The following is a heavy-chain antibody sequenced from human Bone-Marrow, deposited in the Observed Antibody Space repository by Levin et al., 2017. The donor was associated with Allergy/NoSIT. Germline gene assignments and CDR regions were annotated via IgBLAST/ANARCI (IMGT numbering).Heavy chain of an antibody. CDR2: ISWNSGRI. V-gene: IGHV3-9*01. CDR3: TKDKAQSLVARTMDY. D-gene: IGHD1-7*01. J-gene: IGHJ4*02. CDR1: GFTFDDYA. Sequence: SLKISCATSGFTFDDYAMHWVRQAPGRGLEWVSGISWNSGRIVYADSVKGRFAISRDNAKNSLYLQMNSLRAEDTAFYYCTKDKAQSLVARTMDYWGQGTLVTVSS.